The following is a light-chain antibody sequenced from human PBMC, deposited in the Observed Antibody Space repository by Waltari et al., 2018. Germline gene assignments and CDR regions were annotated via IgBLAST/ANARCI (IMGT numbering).Light chain of an antibody. CDR2: EVR. Sequence: QSALTQPASMSGSPGQSITISCTGTSTDLGTYNVVSWYQHHPGKAPKLIIYEVRKRPSGISDRFSGSMSGSTASLTISRLQAEDVAEYYCCSFAGNSYVFGTGTKVTVL. CDR1: STDLGTYNV. V-gene: IGLV2-23*02. CDR3: CSFAGNSYV. J-gene: IGLJ1*01.